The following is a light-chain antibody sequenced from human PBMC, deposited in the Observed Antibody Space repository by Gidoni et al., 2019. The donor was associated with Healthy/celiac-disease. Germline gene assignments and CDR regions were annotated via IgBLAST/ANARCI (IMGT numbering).Light chain of an antibody. V-gene: IGKV1-39*01. CDR1: QSISSY. Sequence: DIHMTQSPSSLSAAVGDRVTITCRANQSISSYLNWYQQKPGKAPKLLIYAAASLQSGVPSRFSCSGSGTDFTLTISSLQPEDFATDYCQQSYSTLPRTFGQGTKLEIK. CDR2: AAA. J-gene: IGKJ2*02. CDR3: QQSYSTLPRT.